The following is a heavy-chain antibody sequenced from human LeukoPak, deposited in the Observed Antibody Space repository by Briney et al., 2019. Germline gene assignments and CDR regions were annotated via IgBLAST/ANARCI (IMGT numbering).Heavy chain of an antibody. CDR2: ISTSSSYI. CDR3: ARPLSEGFDP. Sequence: PGGSLRLSCAASRSTLSSYSMNCVRPAPGKGLEWVSSISTSSSYIYHANSRTDSFTISRDNAKNSLYLQMNSLRAEDTAVYYCARPLSEGFDPWGQGTLVTVSS. D-gene: IGHD3-16*02. CDR1: RSTLSSYS. V-gene: IGHV3-21*01. J-gene: IGHJ5*02.